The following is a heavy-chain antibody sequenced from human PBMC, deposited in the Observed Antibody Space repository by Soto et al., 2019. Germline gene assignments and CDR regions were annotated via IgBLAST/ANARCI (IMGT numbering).Heavy chain of an antibody. CDR3: ALGGYSYGKRVLDY. Sequence: PSETLSLTCAVSGGSISSYYWSWIRQPPGKGLEWIGYIYYSGSTNYNPSLKSRVTISVDTSKDQFSLKLSSVTAADTAVYYCALGGYSYGKRVLDYWGQGTLVTVSS. V-gene: IGHV4-59*01. CDR2: IYYSGST. CDR1: GGSISSYY. J-gene: IGHJ4*02. D-gene: IGHD5-18*01.